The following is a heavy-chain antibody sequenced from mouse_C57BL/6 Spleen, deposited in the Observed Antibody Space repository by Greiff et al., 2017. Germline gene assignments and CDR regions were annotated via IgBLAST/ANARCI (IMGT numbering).Heavy chain of an antibody. CDR2: INPNNGGT. V-gene: IGHV1-22*01. CDR1: GYTFTDYN. D-gene: IGHD1-1*01. Sequence: EVQLQQSGPELVKPGASVKMSCKASGYTFTDYNMHWVKQSHGKSLEWIGYINPNNGGTSYNQKFKGKATLTVNKSSSTAYMELRSLTSEDSAVYYCARRRIYYGSSLYAMDYWGQGTSVTVSS. CDR3: ARRRIYYGSSLYAMDY. J-gene: IGHJ4*01.